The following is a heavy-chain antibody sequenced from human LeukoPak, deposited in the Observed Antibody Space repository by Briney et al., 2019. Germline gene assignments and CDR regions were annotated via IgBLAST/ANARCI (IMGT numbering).Heavy chain of an antibody. D-gene: IGHD3-22*01. V-gene: IGHV1-2*02. J-gene: IGHJ4*02. CDR1: GYTFTGYY. CDR3: ARDRYYYDSSGYYFDY. CDR2: INPNSGGT. Sequence: ASVKVSCKASGYTFTGYYIHWVRQAPGQGLEWMGWINPNSGGTNYAQKFQGRVTMTRDTSISTAYMELSRLRSDDTAVYYCARDRYYYDSSGYYFDYWGQGTLVTVSS.